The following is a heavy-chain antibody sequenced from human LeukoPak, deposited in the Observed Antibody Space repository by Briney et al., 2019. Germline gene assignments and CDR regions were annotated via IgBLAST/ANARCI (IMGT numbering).Heavy chain of an antibody. D-gene: IGHD3-3*01. CDR1: EFSLSTSGVG. CDR2: IYWNDDK. J-gene: IGHJ5*02. CDR3: ALGAYDFWSGYRFDP. Sequence: SGPTLVNPTQTLTLTCTFSEFSLSTSGVGVGWIRQPPGKALEWLALIYWNDDKRYSPSLKSRLTITQDTSKNQVVLTMTNMDPVDTATYYCALGAYDFWSGYRFDPWGQGTLVTVSS. V-gene: IGHV2-5*01.